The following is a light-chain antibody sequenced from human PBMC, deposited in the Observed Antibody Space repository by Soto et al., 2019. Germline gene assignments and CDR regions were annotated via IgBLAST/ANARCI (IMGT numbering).Light chain of an antibody. Sequence: SYELTQPPSVSVSPGQTANITCSGDKLGDKYACWYQQKPGQSPVLVIYQDSKRPSGIPERFSGSNSGNTATLTISGTQAMDEADYYCQAWDSSTSTLVFGGGTKLTVL. V-gene: IGLV3-1*01. CDR3: QAWDSSTSTLV. J-gene: IGLJ2*01. CDR2: QDS. CDR1: KLGDKY.